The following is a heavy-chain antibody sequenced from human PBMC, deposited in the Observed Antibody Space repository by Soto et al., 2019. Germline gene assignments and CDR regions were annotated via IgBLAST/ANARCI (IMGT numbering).Heavy chain of an antibody. D-gene: IGHD2-8*02. CDR1: GFTFSSYW. J-gene: IGHJ4*02. CDR2: IKEDGSEI. CDR3: VRDMYWVAPFDY. V-gene: IGHV3-7*01. Sequence: EVQLVESGGGVVQPGGSLRLSCAASGFTFSSYWMSWVRQAPGKGLEWVANIKEDGSEIYYVDSVKGRFTISRDNAKNSLHLQMNGLRAEDTAVYHCVRDMYWVAPFDYWGQGTLVTVSS.